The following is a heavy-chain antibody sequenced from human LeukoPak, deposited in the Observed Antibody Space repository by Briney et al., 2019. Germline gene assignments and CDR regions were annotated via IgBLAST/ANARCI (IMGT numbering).Heavy chain of an antibody. CDR2: IWYDGSNK. D-gene: IGHD4-17*01. V-gene: IGHV3-33*01. CDR1: GFTFSSCG. J-gene: IGHJ4*02. CDR3: ARDFDTVTTYYFDY. Sequence: GGSLRLSCAASGFTFSSCGMHWVRQAPGKGLEWVAVIWYDGSNKYYADSVKGRFTISRDNSKNTLYLQMNSLRAEDTAVYYCARDFDTVTTYYFDYWGQGTLVTVSS.